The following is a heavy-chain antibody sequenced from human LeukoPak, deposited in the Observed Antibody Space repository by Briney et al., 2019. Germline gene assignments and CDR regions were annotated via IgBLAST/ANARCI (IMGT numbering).Heavy chain of an antibody. CDR3: VRLFDTAMVYSDY. J-gene: IGHJ4*02. D-gene: IGHD5-18*01. CDR2: IYPGDSDT. V-gene: IGHV5-51*01. Sequence: RGESLKISCKASGYSFTSYWIGWVRQVPGKGLEWMGIIYPGDSDTRYSPSFQGQVTISAGKSISTAYLHWIDLQASDTPLYYCVRLFDTAMVYSDYWGQGTLVTVSS. CDR1: GYSFTSYW.